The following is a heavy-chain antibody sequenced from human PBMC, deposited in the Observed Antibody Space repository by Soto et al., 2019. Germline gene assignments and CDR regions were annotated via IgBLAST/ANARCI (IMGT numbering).Heavy chain of an antibody. CDR2: ISAYNGNT. D-gene: IGHD3-10*01. Sequence: ASVKVSCKASGYTFTSYGISWVRQVPGQGLEWMGWISAYNGNTNYAQKLQGRVTMTTDTSTSTAYMELRSLRSDDTAVYYCARVYLWFGELSGAFDIWGQGTMVTVSS. V-gene: IGHV1-18*01. J-gene: IGHJ3*02. CDR3: ARVYLWFGELSGAFDI. CDR1: GYTFTSYG.